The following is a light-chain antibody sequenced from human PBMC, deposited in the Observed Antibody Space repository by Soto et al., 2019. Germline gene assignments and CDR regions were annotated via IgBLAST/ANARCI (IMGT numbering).Light chain of an antibody. CDR2: AAS. J-gene: IGKJ2*01. CDR3: QQYYRSPYT. Sequence: DIQMTQSPSSLTASVGDRITITCRASQSISKYLGWYQQKPGKAPKALIYAASSLQSGVPSRFSGSGSWTDFTLTISNLQSEDFVIYHCQQYYRSPYTFGPGTRLEIK. V-gene: IGKV1-39*01. CDR1: QSISKY.